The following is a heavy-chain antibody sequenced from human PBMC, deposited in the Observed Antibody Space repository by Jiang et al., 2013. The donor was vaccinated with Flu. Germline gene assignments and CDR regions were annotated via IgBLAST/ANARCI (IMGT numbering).Heavy chain of an antibody. V-gene: IGHV1-24*01. J-gene: IGHJ3*02. CDR3: ATEVVNCSSTSCYKRAFDI. CDR1: GYTLTELS. CDR2: FDPEDGET. D-gene: IGHD2-2*02. Sequence: SGAEVKKPGASVKVSCKVSGYTLTELSMHWVRQAPGKGLEWMGGFDPEDGETIYAQKFQGRVTMTEDTSTDTAYMELSSLRSEDTAVYYCATEVVNCSSTSCYKRAFDIWGQGTMVTVSS.